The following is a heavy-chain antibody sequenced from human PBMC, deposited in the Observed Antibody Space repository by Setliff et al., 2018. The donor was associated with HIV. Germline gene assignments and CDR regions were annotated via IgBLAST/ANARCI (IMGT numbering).Heavy chain of an antibody. D-gene: IGHD2-2*01. V-gene: IGHV1-69*13. CDR3: ARESACSSTSCPKVLDY. J-gene: IGHJ4*02. Sequence: SVKVSCKASGGTLGIYGISWVRQAPGQGLEWMGGTIPMFGTANYAQKFQGRVTITADESTNTGYMELSGLRFEDTAVYYCARESACSSTSCPKVLDYWGQGTLVTVSS. CDR2: TIPMFGTA. CDR1: GGTLGIYG.